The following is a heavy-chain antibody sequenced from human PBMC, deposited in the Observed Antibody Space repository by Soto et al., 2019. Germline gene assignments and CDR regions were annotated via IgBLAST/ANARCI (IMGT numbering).Heavy chain of an antibody. V-gene: IGHV1-18*01. Sequence: QVQLVQSGAEVKKPGASVKVSCKASGYTFTSYGISWVRQAPGQGLEWMGWISAYNGNTNYAQKLQGRVTMTTDTXTXXAYMELRSLRSDDTAVYYCARVGRLGSSGHDAFDIWGQGTMVTVSS. CDR2: ISAYNGNT. CDR1: GYTFTSYG. CDR3: ARVGRLGSSGHDAFDI. J-gene: IGHJ3*02. D-gene: IGHD3-22*01.